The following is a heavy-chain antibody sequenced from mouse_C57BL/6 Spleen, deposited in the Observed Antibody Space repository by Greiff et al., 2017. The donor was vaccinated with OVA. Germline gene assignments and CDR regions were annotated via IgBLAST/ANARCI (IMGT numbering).Heavy chain of an antibody. D-gene: IGHD1-1*01. J-gene: IGHJ4*01. CDR2: IYPGDGDT. CDR3: ARGGTTSHYYAMDY. CDR1: GYAFSSSW. Sequence: VQLQQSGPELVKPGASVKISCKASGYAFSSSWMNWVKQRPGKGLEWIGRIYPGDGDTNYNGKFKGKATLTADKSSSTAYMQLSSLTSEDSAVYFCARGGTTSHYYAMDYWGQGTSVTVSS. V-gene: IGHV1-82*01.